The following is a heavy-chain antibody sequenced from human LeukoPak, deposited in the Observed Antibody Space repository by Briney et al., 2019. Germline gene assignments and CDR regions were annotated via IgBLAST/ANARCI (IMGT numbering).Heavy chain of an antibody. V-gene: IGHV3-23*01. CDR3: ARGSPTYGYCSSTSCYALDY. Sequence: GGSLRLSCAASGSTFGSYVMSWVRQAPGKGLEWVSAVSGSGGSTYYADSVKGRFTISRDNSKNTLYLQMNSLRAEDTAVYYCARGSPTYGYCSSTSCYALDYWGQGTLVTVSS. CDR1: GSTFGSYV. CDR2: VSGSGGST. J-gene: IGHJ4*02. D-gene: IGHD2-2*01.